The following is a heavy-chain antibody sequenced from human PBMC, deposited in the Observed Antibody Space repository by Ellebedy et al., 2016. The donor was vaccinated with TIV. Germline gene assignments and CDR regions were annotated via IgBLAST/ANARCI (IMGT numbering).Heavy chain of an antibody. CDR2: IHPGDDYT. V-gene: IGHV1-46*01. Sequence: ASVKVSXXASGYTFTTYYIHWVRQAPGQGLEWMGIIHPGDDYTNYAQNFQGRVTMTRDTSTSTVYVELSSLTSEDTAVYYCTKVSAEVSSGNWHFDLWGRGTLVTVSS. D-gene: IGHD6-13*01. J-gene: IGHJ2*01. CDR1: GYTFTTYY. CDR3: TKVSAEVSSGNWHFDL.